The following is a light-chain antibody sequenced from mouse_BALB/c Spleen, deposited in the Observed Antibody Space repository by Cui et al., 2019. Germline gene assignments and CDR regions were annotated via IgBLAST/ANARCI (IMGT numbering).Light chain of an antibody. CDR1: SSVSY. CDR2: LTS. V-gene: IGKV4-68*01. Sequence: QIVLTQSPALMSASPGETVIMTCSASSSVSYMYWYQQKPRSSPKPWIYLTSNLASGVPARFSGSGSGTSYSLTISSMEAEDAATYYCQQWSSNPWTFGGGTKLEIK. J-gene: IGKJ1*01. CDR3: QQWSSNPWT.